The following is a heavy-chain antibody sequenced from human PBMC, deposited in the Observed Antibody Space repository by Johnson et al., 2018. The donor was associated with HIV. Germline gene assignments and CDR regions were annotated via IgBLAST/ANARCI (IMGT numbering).Heavy chain of an antibody. V-gene: IGHV3-23*04. J-gene: IGHJ3*02. CDR2: ISGSGGST. CDR1: GFTFSSYA. CDR3: ARRYCSGGRCLNPKDAFDI. D-gene: IGHD2-15*01. Sequence: MLLVESGGGLVQPGGSLRLSCAASGFTFSSYAMSWVRQAPGKGLEWVSAISGSGGSTYYADSVKGRFTISRDNSKNTVYLQMNSLRADDTAVYYCARRYCSGGRCLNPKDAFDIWGQGTMVTVSS.